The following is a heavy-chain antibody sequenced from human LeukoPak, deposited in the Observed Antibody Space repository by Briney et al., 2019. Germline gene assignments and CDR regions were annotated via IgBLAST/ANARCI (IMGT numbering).Heavy chain of an antibody. D-gene: IGHD3-9*01. V-gene: IGHV3-21*01. Sequence: GGSLRLSCAASGFTFSSYSMNWVRQAPGKGLEWVSSISSSSSYIYYADSVKGRFTISRDNAKSSLYLQMNSLRAEDTAVYYCARLTIGVYYYYYMDVWGKGTTVTVSS. CDR1: GFTFSSYS. CDR2: ISSSSSYI. CDR3: ARLTIGVYYYYYMDV. J-gene: IGHJ6*03.